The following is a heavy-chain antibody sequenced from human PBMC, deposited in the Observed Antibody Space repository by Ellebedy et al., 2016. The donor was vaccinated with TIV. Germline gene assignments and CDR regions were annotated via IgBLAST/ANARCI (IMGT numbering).Heavy chain of an antibody. CDR2: ISSSSSYI. D-gene: IGHD3-10*01. CDR3: ARDSFKIGSGPLDV. Sequence: GGSLRLSXAASGFTFSSYSMNWVRQAPGKGLEWVSSISSSSSYIYYADSVKGRFTISRDNAKNSLYLQMNSLRAEDTAVYYCARDSFKIGSGPLDVWGQGTTVTVSS. V-gene: IGHV3-21*01. J-gene: IGHJ6*02. CDR1: GFTFSSYS.